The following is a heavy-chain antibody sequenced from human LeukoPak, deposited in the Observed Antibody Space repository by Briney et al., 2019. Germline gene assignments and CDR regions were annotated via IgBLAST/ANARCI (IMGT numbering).Heavy chain of an antibody. CDR3: ARDWDAFDI. CDR2: IYTSGST. Sequence: PSQTLSLTCTVSGGSISSGSYYWSWIRQPAGKGLEWIRRIYTSGSTNYNPSLKSRVTISVDTSKNQFSLKLSSVTAADTAVYYWARDWDAFDIWGERAMVTVSS. V-gene: IGHV4-61*02. J-gene: IGHJ3*02. CDR1: GGSISSGSYY.